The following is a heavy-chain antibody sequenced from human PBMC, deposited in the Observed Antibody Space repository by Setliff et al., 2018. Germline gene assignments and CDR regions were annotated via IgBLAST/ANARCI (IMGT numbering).Heavy chain of an antibody. V-gene: IGHV3-30-3*02. J-gene: IGHJ4*02. D-gene: IGHD2-15*01. CDR1: GFTFSSYA. CDR3: AKWCSGGSCYDY. CDR2: ISYDGSNK. Sequence: GGSLRLSCAASGFTFSSYAMHWVRQAPGKGLEWVAVISYDGSNKYYADSVKGRFTISRDNSKNTLYLQMNSLRAEDTAVYYCAKWCSGGSCYDYWGQGTLGTVSS.